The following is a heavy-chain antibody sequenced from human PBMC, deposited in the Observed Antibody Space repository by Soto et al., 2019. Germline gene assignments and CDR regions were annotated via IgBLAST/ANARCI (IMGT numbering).Heavy chain of an antibody. CDR3: ARVGVVRGYYYGMDV. CDR2: INPNSGGT. V-gene: IGHV1-2*04. Sequence: ASVKVSCKASGYTFTGYYMHWVRQAPGQGLEWMGWINPNSGGTNYAQKFQGWVTMTRDTSISTAYMELSRLRSDDTAVYYCARVGVVRGYYYGMDVWGQGTTVTVSS. J-gene: IGHJ6*02. D-gene: IGHD3-10*01. CDR1: GYTFTGYY.